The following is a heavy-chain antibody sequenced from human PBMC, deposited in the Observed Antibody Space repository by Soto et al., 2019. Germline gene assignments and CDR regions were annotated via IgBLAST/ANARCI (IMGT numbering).Heavy chain of an antibody. V-gene: IGHV4-34*01. CDR1: DGSFTDYY. CDR3: ARRVYYYDSSGYYRYNWFDP. D-gene: IGHD3-22*01. Sequence: SETLSLTCAVYDGSFTDYYWSWIRQPPGKGLEWIGEIEHSGATHYNPSLKSRVSISVDASKNQFSLKLSSVTAADTAVYYCARRVYYYDSSGYYRYNWFDPWGQGTLVTVSS. CDR2: IEHSGAT. J-gene: IGHJ5*02.